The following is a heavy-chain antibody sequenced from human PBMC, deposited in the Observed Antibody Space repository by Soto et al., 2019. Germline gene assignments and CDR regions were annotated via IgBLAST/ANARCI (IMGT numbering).Heavy chain of an antibody. CDR1: GGTFSSYA. V-gene: IGHV1-69*13. CDR2: IIPIFGTA. D-gene: IGHD1-26*01. Sequence: ASVKVSCKASGGTFSSYAISWVRQAPGQGLEWMGGIIPIFGTANYAQKFQGRVMIKADESTSTAYMELSSLRSEDTAVYYCASNRGSLAGVDYLGQGTLVTVSS. J-gene: IGHJ4*02. CDR3: ASNRGSLAGVDY.